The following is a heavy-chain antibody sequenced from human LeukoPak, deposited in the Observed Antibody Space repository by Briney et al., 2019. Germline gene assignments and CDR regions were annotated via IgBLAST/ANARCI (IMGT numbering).Heavy chain of an antibody. Sequence: GGSLRLSCAASGFTFSSYAMSWVRQAPGXXLEWVSAISGSGGSTYYADSVKGRFTISRDNSKNTLYLQMNSLRAEDTAVYYCASIVGATRWSQYDYWGQGTLVTVSS. J-gene: IGHJ4*02. D-gene: IGHD1-26*01. V-gene: IGHV3-23*01. CDR3: ASIVGATRWSQYDY. CDR1: GFTFSSYA. CDR2: ISGSGGST.